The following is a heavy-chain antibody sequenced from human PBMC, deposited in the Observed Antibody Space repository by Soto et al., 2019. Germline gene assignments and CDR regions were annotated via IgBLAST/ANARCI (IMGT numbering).Heavy chain of an antibody. Sequence: SETLSLTCTVSGGSISSYYWSWIRQPPGKGLEWIGYIYYSGSTNYNPSLKSRVTISVDTSKNQFSLKLSSVTAADTAVYYCARDSPYYDINDAFDIWGQGTMVTVSS. D-gene: IGHD3-9*01. CDR1: GGSISSYY. J-gene: IGHJ3*02. CDR2: IYYSGST. CDR3: ARDSPYYDINDAFDI. V-gene: IGHV4-59*01.